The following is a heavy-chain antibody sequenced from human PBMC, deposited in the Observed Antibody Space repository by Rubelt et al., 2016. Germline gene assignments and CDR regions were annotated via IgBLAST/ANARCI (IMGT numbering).Heavy chain of an antibody. D-gene: IGHD6-19*01. J-gene: IGHJ4*02. CDR3: AHSRDKYTSGWYYCDY. V-gene: IGHV2-5*01. CDR2: YYWYDDK. CDR1: GFSLHTNGVG. Sequence: QITLKESGPTLVKPTQTLTLTCRFSGFSLHTNGVGVGWIRQPPGEALEWLAVYYWYDDKHYRPSLKSRITITKDTSKNQVVLTMTIMDPVETATYYGAHSRDKYTSGWYYCDYWGQGSLVTVSS.